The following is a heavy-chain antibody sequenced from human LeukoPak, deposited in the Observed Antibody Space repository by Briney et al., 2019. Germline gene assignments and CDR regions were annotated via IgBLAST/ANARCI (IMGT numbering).Heavy chain of an antibody. CDR1: GFTFSSYG. V-gene: IGHV3-23*01. CDR3: AKSTMIVAVTPPGY. CDR2: ISGSGGST. J-gene: IGHJ4*02. D-gene: IGHD3-22*01. Sequence: GGSLRLSCAASGFTFSSYGMSWVRQAPGKGLEWVSAISGSGGSTYYADSVKGRFTISRDNSKNTLYLQMNSLRAEDTAVYYCAKSTMIVAVTPPGYWGQGTLVTVSS.